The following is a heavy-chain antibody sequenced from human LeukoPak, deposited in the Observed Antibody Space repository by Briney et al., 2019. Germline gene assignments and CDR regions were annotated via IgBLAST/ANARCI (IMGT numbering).Heavy chain of an antibody. CDR1: GGTFSSYA. J-gene: IGHJ3*02. V-gene: IGHV1-69*05. Sequence: ASEKVSCKASGGTFSSYAISWVRQAPGQGLEWWEGIIPIVGPANYAQKLQARVKITTHEPTSTAYMALSSLRSEDTAVYYCARGRFGCSRPSCPAGGAFVIPGQGTMVTVSS. CDR3: ARGRFGCSRPSCPAGGAFVI. CDR2: IIPIVGPA. D-gene: IGHD2-2*01.